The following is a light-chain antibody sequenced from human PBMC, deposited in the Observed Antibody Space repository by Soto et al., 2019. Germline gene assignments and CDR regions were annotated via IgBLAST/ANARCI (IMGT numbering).Light chain of an antibody. J-gene: IGKJ1*01. CDR2: VAS. V-gene: IGKV1-5*01. CDR3: QQYNSYSRT. Sequence: DIQMTQSPSSVSASVGDRFTITCRASQGISRWLAWYQQKPGKAPKLLISVASSLQSGVPSRFSGSGSGTEFTLTISSLQPDDFATYYCQQYNSYSRTFGQGTKVDIK. CDR1: QGISRW.